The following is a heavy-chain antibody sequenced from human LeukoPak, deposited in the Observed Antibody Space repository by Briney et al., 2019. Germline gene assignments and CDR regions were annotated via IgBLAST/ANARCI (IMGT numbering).Heavy chain of an antibody. CDR2: INHSGST. V-gene: IGHV4-34*01. D-gene: IGHD6-13*01. CDR3: ARGSDTAAGLY. CDR1: GGSFSGYY. J-gene: IGHJ4*02. Sequence: SETLSLTCAVYGGSFSGYYWSWIRQPPGKGLEWIGDINHSGSTNYNPSLKSRVSISVDSSKNQFSLKVSSVTAADTAVYYCARGSDTAAGLYWGQGTLVTVSS.